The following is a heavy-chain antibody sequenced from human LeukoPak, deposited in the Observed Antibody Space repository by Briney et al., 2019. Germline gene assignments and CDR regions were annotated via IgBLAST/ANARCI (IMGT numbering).Heavy chain of an antibody. CDR1: GVTFRSHS. V-gene: IGHV3-21*01. J-gene: IGHJ4*02. CDR3: AKDGATVTTYFDY. Sequence: RGSLRLSCAASGVTFRSHSLNWVRQAPGKGLEWVSSISSSSSYIYYADSVKGRFTISRDNSKNTLYLQMNSLRAEDTAVYYCAKDGATVTTYFDYWGQGTLVTVSS. D-gene: IGHD4-17*01. CDR2: ISSSSSYI.